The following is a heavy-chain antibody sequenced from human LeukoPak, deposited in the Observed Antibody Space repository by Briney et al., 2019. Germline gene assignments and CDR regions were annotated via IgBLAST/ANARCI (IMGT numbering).Heavy chain of an antibody. CDR3: SRDGGEGDNSAFDI. J-gene: IGHJ3*02. V-gene: IGHV3-72*01. CDR1: GFTFSDYI. D-gene: IGHD3-16*01. CDR2: IRRKGQSYTT. Sequence: GSLRLSCAASGFTFSDYILDWVRQAPGKGLEWVGRIRRKGQSYTTEYAASVKGRFTISRDDSKNSLYLHMNSLKTEDTAVYHCSRDGGEGDNSAFDIWGQGTMVTVSS.